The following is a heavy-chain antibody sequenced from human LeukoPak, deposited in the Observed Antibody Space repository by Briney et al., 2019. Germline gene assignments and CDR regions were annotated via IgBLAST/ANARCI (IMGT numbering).Heavy chain of an antibody. V-gene: IGHV3-73*01. D-gene: IGHD6-13*01. CDR2: IRSKANSYAT. CDR1: GFTFSGSA. J-gene: IGHJ4*02. CDR3: TLNLLYSSSGYG. Sequence: GGSLKLSCAASGFTFSGSAMHWVRQASGKGLEWVGRIRSKANSYATAYAASVKGRFTISRDDSKNTAYLQMNSLKTEDTAVYYCTLNLLYSSSGYGWGQGTLVTVSS.